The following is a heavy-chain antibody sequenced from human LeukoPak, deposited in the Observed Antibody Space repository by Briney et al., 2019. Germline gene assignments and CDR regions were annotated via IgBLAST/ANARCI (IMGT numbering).Heavy chain of an antibody. D-gene: IGHD5-18*01. CDR3: ARAGYSYGPRRGMDV. Sequence: GGSLRLSCAASGFTFSSYSMNWVRQAPGKGLEWVSSISSSSSYIYYADSVKGRFTISRDNAKNSLYLQMNSLRAGDTAVYYCARAGYSYGPRRGMDVWGQGTTVTVSS. CDR1: GFTFSSYS. CDR2: ISSSSSYI. V-gene: IGHV3-21*01. J-gene: IGHJ6*02.